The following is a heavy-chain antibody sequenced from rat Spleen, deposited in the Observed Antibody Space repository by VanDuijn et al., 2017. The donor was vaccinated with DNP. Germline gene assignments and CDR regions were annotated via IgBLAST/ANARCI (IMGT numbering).Heavy chain of an antibody. CDR3: YTYYGYKGGVMDA. CDR2: IWNTGGT. CDR1: GFSLTSYN. Sequence: QVQLKESGPGLVQPSQTLSLTCTVAGFSLTSYNVHWVRQPPGKGLEWMGAIWNTGGTRYSSVLKSRMSISKDTSKSQLFLKMNSLQTEDTAIYFCYTYYGYKGGVMDAWGQGASVTVSS. V-gene: IGHV2-41*01. J-gene: IGHJ4*01. D-gene: IGHD1-9*01.